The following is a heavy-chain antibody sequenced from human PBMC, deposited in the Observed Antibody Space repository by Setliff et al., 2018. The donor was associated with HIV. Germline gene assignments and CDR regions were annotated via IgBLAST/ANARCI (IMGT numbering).Heavy chain of an antibody. D-gene: IGHD3-3*01. CDR2: VWYDGSNK. CDR1: GFIFSDYG. V-gene: IGHV3-33*06. J-gene: IGHJ6*03. Sequence: PGGSLRLSCAASGFIFSDYGIHWVRQAPGKELEWVAIVWYDGSNKNYADTVKGRFTISRDNSKNTVYLEMRSLRAEDTAVYFCAKYTRGGSIFYYMDVWGKGTTVTVSS. CDR3: AKYTRGGSIFYYMDV.